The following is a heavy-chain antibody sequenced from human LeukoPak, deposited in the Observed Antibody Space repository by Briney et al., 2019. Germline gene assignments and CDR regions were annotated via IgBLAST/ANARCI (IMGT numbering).Heavy chain of an antibody. Sequence: PGGSLRLSCAASGFTFSTYELNWVRQAPGKGLEWVSYISSSGTTIYYADSVKGRFTISRDDAKNSLYLQMNSLRAEDTAVYYCARKICGSYYEYIDYWGQGTLVTVSS. CDR2: ISSSGTTI. J-gene: IGHJ4*02. D-gene: IGHD1-26*01. CDR3: ARKICGSYYEYIDY. CDR1: GFTFSTYE. V-gene: IGHV3-48*03.